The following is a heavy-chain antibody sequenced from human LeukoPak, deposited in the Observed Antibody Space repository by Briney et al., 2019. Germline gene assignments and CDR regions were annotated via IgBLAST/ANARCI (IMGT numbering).Heavy chain of an antibody. CDR1: GFIFSTYG. Sequence: PGGSLRLSCTASGFIFSTYGMNWVRQAPGKGLEWVASIDTTSYTYYIDSVKGRFTISRDNARISLYLQMNNLRAEDTAVYYCARVPWLDYGGGPFDMWGQGTMVTVSS. D-gene: IGHD4-17*01. J-gene: IGHJ3*02. CDR3: ARVPWLDYGGGPFDM. V-gene: IGHV3-21*01. CDR2: IDTTSYT.